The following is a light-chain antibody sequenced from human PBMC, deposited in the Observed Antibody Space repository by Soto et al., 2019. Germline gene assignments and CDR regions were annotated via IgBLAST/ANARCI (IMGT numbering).Light chain of an antibody. CDR2: EVS. Sequence: QSVLTHPAAVSGSPGQSITISCTGTSSDVGGYNYVSWYQHHPGNAPKLMIFEVSDRPSGVSNRFSGSKSGNTASLTISGLQAEDEADYYCSSYTIRSTYVFGTGTKVTVL. CDR3: SSYTIRSTYV. CDR1: SSDVGGYNY. J-gene: IGLJ1*01. V-gene: IGLV2-14*01.